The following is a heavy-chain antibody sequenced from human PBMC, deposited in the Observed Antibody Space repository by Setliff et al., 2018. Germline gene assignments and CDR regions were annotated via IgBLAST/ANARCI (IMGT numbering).Heavy chain of an antibody. J-gene: IGHJ4*02. D-gene: IGHD2-21*02. V-gene: IGHV3-21*01. CDR3: ARDPRDCAGNCYPRLFYFQY. CDR2: ISGHSTHI. Sequence: GGSLRLSCEASGFTVNSYTMNWVRQARGKGLEWVSAISGHSTHIDYADSVKGRFTISRDNAKDSLFLEMNNLSADDTGIYYCARDPRDCAGNCYPRLFYFQYWGQGTLVTVSS. CDR1: GFTVNSYT.